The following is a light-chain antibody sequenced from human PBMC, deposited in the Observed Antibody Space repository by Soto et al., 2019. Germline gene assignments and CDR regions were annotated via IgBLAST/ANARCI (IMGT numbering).Light chain of an antibody. Sequence: EIVLTQSPATLSLSPGERATLSCRASQSVKTFLVWYQQRPGQAPRLLIYGASTRATGVPARFSGSGSGTEFTLSISSLQSEHFAVYYCQQYNSWPLTFGGGTKVDIK. CDR3: QQYNSWPLT. CDR1: QSVKTF. J-gene: IGKJ4*01. CDR2: GAS. V-gene: IGKV3-15*01.